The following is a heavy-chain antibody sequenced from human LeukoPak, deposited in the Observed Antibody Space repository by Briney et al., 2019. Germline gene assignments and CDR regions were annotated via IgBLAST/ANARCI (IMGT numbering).Heavy chain of an antibody. V-gene: IGHV4-34*01. CDR2: INHSGST. CDR3: ARALLAYSSFVMYYYYYMDV. CDR1: VGSFSGYY. J-gene: IGHJ6*03. D-gene: IGHD6-6*01. Sequence: PSETLSLTCAVYVGSFSGYYWSCIPHPPGKGLECIGEINHSGSTNYDPSLKSRVTISVDTSKNQFSLKLSSVTAADTAVYYCARALLAYSSFVMYYYYYMDVWGKGTRVTVSS.